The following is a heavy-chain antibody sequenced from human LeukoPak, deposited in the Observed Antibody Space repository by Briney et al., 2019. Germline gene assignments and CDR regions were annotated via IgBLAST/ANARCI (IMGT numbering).Heavy chain of an antibody. CDR2: FDPEDGET. Sequence: GASVKVSCKASGGTFSSYAISWVRQAPGQGLEWMGGFDPEDGETIYAQKFQGRVTMTEDTSTDTAYMELSSLRSEDTAVYYCATAFRHKELLYPLLDYWGQGTLVTVSS. CDR1: GGTFSSYA. V-gene: IGHV1-24*01. D-gene: IGHD3-10*01. CDR3: ATAFRHKELLYPLLDY. J-gene: IGHJ4*02.